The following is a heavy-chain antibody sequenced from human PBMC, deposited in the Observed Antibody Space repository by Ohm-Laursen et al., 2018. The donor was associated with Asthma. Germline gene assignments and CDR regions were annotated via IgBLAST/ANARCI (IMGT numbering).Heavy chain of an antibody. CDR2: ISTASSFI. J-gene: IGHJ1*01. V-gene: IGHV3-21*01. D-gene: IGHD1-26*01. CDR3: ARIGPEWELPGREYSLHH. Sequence: GFLRLSCAASGYTFSRYSIHWIRQIPGKGLEWVASISTASSFIYYADSVRGRFTTSRDNARNSVYLQMNSLRAEDTALYYCARIGPEWELPGREYSLHHWGEGTLVTVSS. CDR1: GYTFSRYS.